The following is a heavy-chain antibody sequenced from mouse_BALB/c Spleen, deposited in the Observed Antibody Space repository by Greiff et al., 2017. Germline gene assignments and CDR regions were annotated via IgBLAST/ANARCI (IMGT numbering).Heavy chain of an antibody. Sequence: EVQLVESGGGLVKPGGSLKLSCAASGFTFSSYAMSWVRQSPEKRLEWVAEISSGGSYTYYPDTVTGRFTISRDNAKNTLYLEMSSLRSEDTAMYYCARRQDYDYFYAMDYWGQGTSVTVSS. J-gene: IGHJ4*01. CDR3: ARRQDYDYFYAMDY. V-gene: IGHV5-9-4*01. D-gene: IGHD2-4*01. CDR2: ISSGGSYT. CDR1: GFTFSSYA.